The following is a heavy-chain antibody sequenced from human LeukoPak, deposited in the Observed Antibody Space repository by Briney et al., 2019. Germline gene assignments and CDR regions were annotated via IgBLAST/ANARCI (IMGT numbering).Heavy chain of an antibody. CDR3: ARDPGGLFDY. V-gene: IGHV3-30-3*01. CDR2: ISYDGSNK. D-gene: IGHD1-26*01. CDR1: GFTFSSYA. Sequence: PGGSLRLSCAASGFTFSSYAMHWVRQAPGKGLEWVAVISYDGSNKYYADSVKGRFTISRDNSKNTLYLQMNSPRAEDTAVYYCARDPGGLFDYWGQGTLVTVSS. J-gene: IGHJ4*02.